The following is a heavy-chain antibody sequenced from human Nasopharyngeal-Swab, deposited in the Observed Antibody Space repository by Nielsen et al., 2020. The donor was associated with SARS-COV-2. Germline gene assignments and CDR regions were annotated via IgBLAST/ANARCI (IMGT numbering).Heavy chain of an antibody. CDR2: IIPIFGTA. CDR3: ARVYMVRGVISFYYYYYMDV. D-gene: IGHD3-10*01. V-gene: IGHV1-69*06. CDR1: RGTFSSYA. J-gene: IGHJ6*03. Sequence: SVNVSCKASRGTFSSYAISSVRKAPGQGLEWMGGIIPIFGTANYAQKFQGRVTITADKSTSTAYMELSSLRSEDTAVYYCARVYMVRGVISFYYYYYMDVWGKGTTVIVSS.